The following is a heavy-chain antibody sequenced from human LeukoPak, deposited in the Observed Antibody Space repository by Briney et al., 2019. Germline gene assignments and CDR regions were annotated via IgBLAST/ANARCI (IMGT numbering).Heavy chain of an antibody. CDR3: ARAEDQLALLDY. J-gene: IGHJ4*02. Sequence: LSCAVSGFTFSSYAMSWVRQAPGKGLEWIGYIYYSGSTYYNPSLKSRVTISVDTSKNQFSLKLSSVTAADTAVYYCARAEDQLALLDYWGQGTLVTVSS. CDR2: IYYSGST. D-gene: IGHD1-7*01. CDR1: GFTFSSYA. V-gene: IGHV4-31*02.